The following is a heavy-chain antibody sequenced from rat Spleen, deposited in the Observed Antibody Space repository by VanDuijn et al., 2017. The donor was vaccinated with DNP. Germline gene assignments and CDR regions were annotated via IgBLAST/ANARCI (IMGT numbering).Heavy chain of an antibody. J-gene: IGHJ2*01. V-gene: IGHV2-27*01. CDR1: GFSLTSYH. Sequence: QVQLKESGPGLVQPSQTLSLTCTVSGFSLTSYHVHWVRQRPGKGLEWMGSLQSGGGTDYISALKSRLCISRDTSRSQVFVKMNSVQTEDTAMYFCARSGGAGGDYWGQGVMVTVSS. D-gene: IGHD4-3*01. CDR2: LQSGGGT. CDR3: ARSGGAGGDY.